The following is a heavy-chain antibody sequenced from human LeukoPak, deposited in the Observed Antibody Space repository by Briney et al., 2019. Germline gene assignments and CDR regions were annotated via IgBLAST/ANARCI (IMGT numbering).Heavy chain of an antibody. J-gene: IGHJ4*02. V-gene: IGHV4-59*01. CDR1: GGSISSYY. Sequence: PSETLSLTCTVSGGSISSYYWSWIRQPPGKGLEWIGYIYYNGSTSYNPSLKSRVTISVDTSKNQFSLKLSSVTAADTAVYYCARPLTGTTLIFDYWGQGTLVTVSS. D-gene: IGHD1-7*01. CDR2: IYYNGST. CDR3: ARPLTGTTLIFDY.